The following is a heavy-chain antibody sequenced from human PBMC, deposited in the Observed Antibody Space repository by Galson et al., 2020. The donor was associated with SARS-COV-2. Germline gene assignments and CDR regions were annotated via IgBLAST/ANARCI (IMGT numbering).Heavy chain of an antibody. J-gene: IGHJ4*02. Sequence: GESPKISCAASGFTFSSYGMHWVRQAPGKGLAWVAVMSYDASHKYYTASVKGRFTISRDNSKNTLYLQMNSLRTEDTAVYYCAKDVNYGGGFDYWCQGTLVTVSS. D-gene: IGHD3-10*01. CDR1: GFTFSSYG. CDR3: AKDVNYGGGFDY. CDR2: MSYDASHK. V-gene: IGHV3-30*18.